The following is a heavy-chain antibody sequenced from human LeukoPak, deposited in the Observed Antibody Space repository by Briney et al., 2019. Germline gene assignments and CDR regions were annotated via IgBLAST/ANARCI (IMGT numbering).Heavy chain of an antibody. CDR1: GFTVNNYY. CDR3: VRMVTGWPNWIDP. CDR2: IYAGGTA. Sequence: GGSLRLSCAASGFTVNNYYMSWVRQAPGKGREWVSVIYAGGTAYSADSVKGRFTMSRDNSKNTLYLEMSSLRAEDTAVYYCVRMVTGWPNWIDPWGQGTLVIVSS. V-gene: IGHV3-66*01. D-gene: IGHD6-19*01. J-gene: IGHJ5*02.